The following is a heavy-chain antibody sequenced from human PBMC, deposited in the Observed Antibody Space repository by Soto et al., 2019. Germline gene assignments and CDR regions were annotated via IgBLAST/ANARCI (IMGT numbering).Heavy chain of an antibody. V-gene: IGHV4-59*01. Sequence: SETLSLTCTVSGGSISSYYWSWIRQPPGKGLEWIGYIYYSGSTNYNPSLKSRVTRSVDTSKNQFSLKLSSVTAADTAVYYCARDYIIDSGDYYYYYGMDVWGQGTTVTVSS. J-gene: IGHJ6*02. CDR1: GGSISSYY. D-gene: IGHD3-10*01. CDR3: ARDYIIDSGDYYYYYGMDV. CDR2: IYYSGST.